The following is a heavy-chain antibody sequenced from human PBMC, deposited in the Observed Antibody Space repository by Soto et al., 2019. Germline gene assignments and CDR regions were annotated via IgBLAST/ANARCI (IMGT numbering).Heavy chain of an antibody. CDR3: ARNPLIVVVPAAHPPYYYGMDV. Sequence: PRLSCAASGFTVSSNYMSWVRQAPGEGLEWVSVIYSGGSTYYADSVKGRFTISRDNSKNTLYLQMNSLRAEDTAVYYCARNPLIVVVPAAHPPYYYGMDVWGQGTTVTVSS. D-gene: IGHD2-2*01. CDR1: GFTVSSNY. V-gene: IGHV3-53*01. J-gene: IGHJ6*02. CDR2: IYSGGST.